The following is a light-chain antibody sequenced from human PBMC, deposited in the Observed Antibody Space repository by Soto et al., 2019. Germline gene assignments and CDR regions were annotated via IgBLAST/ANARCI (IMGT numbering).Light chain of an antibody. CDR3: QQYNSWT. CDR2: AVS. J-gene: IGKJ1*01. CDR1: QDIRNE. Sequence: DTQMTQSPSSLSASVGDRVTITCRASQDIRNELAWYQQKSVKAPKRLIYAVSSLESGVPSRFSGSGSGTEFTLTISRLQPDDFATYYCQQYNSWTFGQGTKVDIK. V-gene: IGKV1-17*01.